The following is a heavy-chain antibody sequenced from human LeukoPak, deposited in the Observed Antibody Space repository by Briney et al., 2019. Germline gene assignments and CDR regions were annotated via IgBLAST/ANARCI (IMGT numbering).Heavy chain of an antibody. CDR1: GGSFSGYY. Sequence: SETLSLTYAVYGGSFSGYYWSWIRQPPGKGLEWIGEINHSGSTNYNPSLKSRVTISVDTSKNQFSLKLSSVTAADTAVYYCARSRGIRSCADYWGQGTLVTVSS. D-gene: IGHD2-15*01. CDR3: ARSRGIRSCADY. CDR2: INHSGST. J-gene: IGHJ4*02. V-gene: IGHV4-34*01.